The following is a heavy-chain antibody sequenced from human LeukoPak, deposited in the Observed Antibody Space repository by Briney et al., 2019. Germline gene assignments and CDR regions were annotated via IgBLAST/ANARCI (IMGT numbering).Heavy chain of an antibody. D-gene: IGHD3-10*01. CDR2: INTSGNT. CDR3: AASVWFGELIDSP. Sequence: SSETLSLTCTVSGGSISSYYWSWIRQSAGKGLEWIGRINTSGNTIYNPSLKSRVTISVNTSKNQFSLKLSSVTAADTAVYYCAASVWFGELIDSPWGQGTLVTVSS. J-gene: IGHJ5*02. V-gene: IGHV4-4*07. CDR1: GGSISSYY.